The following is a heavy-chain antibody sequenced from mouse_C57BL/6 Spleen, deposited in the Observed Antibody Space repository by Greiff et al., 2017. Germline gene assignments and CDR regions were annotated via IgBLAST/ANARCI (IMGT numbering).Heavy chain of an antibody. V-gene: IGHV7-1*01. CDR2: SRNKANDYTT. CDR3: ARDAPFYGYDGYAMDY. Sequence: EVHLVESGGGLVQSGRSLRLSCATSGFTFSDFYMEWVRQAPGKGLEWIAASRNKANDYTTEYSASVKGRFIVSRDTSQSILYLQMNALRAEDTAIYYCARDAPFYGYDGYAMDYWGQGTSVTVSS. CDR1: GFTFSDFY. J-gene: IGHJ4*01. D-gene: IGHD2-9*01.